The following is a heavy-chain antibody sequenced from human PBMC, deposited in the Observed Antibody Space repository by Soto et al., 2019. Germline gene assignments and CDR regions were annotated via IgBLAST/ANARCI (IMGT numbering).Heavy chain of an antibody. CDR3: GRIRRTRSVNGLGIPAEPSSDL. Sequence: QGKELEWIGEINQSGSTNYNPSLKSRVTMSVDTSKNQFSLNLRSVTAADTAFFFSGRIRRTRSVNGLGIPAEPSSDL. CDR2: INQSGST. V-gene: IGHV4-34*01. D-gene: IGHD1-1*01. J-gene: IGHJ2*01.